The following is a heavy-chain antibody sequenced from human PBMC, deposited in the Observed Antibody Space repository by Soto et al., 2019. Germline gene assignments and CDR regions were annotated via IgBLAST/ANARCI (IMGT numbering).Heavy chain of an antibody. J-gene: IGHJ4*02. CDR2: IFPRDYDT. CDR3: ARHGCGGDCYGHFDY. D-gene: IGHD2-21*02. CDR1: GYNFANYW. V-gene: IGHV5-51*01. Sequence: GESLKISCKGSGYNFANYWIAWVRQMPGKGLELMGIIFPRDYDTRYTPSFQGQVTNSADRSLSTAYLQWRTLKASDTAVYYCARHGCGGDCYGHFDYWGQGALVTVSS.